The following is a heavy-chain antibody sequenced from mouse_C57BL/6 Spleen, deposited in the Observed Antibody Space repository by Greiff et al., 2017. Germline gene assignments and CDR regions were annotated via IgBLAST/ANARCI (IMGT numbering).Heavy chain of an antibody. Sequence: QVQLQQPGAELVKPGASVKLSCKASGYTFTSYWMQWVKQRPGQGLEWIGEIDPSDSYTNYNQKFKGKATLTVDTSSSTAYMQLSSLTSEDSAVYYCASSGYLHAMDYWGQGTSVTVSS. D-gene: IGHD2-2*01. J-gene: IGHJ4*01. CDR3: ASSGYLHAMDY. CDR1: GYTFTSYW. V-gene: IGHV1-50*01. CDR2: IDPSDSYT.